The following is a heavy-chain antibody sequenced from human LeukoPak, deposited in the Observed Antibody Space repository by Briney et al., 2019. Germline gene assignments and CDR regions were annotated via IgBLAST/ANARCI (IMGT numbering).Heavy chain of an antibody. CDR1: GFTFSSYS. D-gene: IGHD6-13*01. Sequence: GGSLRLSCAASGFTFSSYSMNWVRQAPGKGLEWVSSISSSSSYIYYADSVKGRFTISRDDAKNSLYLQMNSLIAEDTAVYYYARERASSSWTLFGYWGQGTLVTVSS. CDR2: ISSSSSYI. V-gene: IGHV3-21*01. CDR3: ARERASSSWTLFGY. J-gene: IGHJ4*02.